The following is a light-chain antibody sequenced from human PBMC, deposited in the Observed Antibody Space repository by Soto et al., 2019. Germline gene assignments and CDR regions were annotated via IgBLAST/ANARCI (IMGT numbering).Light chain of an antibody. Sequence: EIVLTQSPGTLSLSPGERATLSCRASQNVGKNFLSWFQQKPGQAPRLLVYGASTRATGIPDRFVGSGSERDFTLTISRLEPEDFAAYFCFQSASSPRTFGQGTTVEIK. V-gene: IGKV3-20*01. CDR1: QNVGKNF. CDR3: FQSASSPRT. J-gene: IGKJ1*01. CDR2: GAS.